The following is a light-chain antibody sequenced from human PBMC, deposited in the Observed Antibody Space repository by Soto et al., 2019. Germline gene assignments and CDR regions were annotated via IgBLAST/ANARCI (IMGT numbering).Light chain of an antibody. CDR1: SSDVGSHNL. CDR2: EGS. CDR3: CSYAGRSTYV. Sequence: QSALTQPASVSGSPGQSITISCTGSSSDVGSHNLVSWYQHHPGKVPKVIIYEGSERPSGVSNRFSGFKYGNTASLTISGLQAEDEADYYCCSYAGRSTYVFGPGTKLTVL. J-gene: IGLJ1*01. V-gene: IGLV2-23*01.